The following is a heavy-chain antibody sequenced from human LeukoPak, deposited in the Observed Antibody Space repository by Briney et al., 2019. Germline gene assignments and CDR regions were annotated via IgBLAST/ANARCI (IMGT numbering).Heavy chain of an antibody. D-gene: IGHD1-26*01. Sequence: SETLSLTCTVSGGSISSSAYYWGWIRQPPGKGLEWIASIYYSGSTYYNPSLNTRVTISVDTSKNQLSLKLSSLTAADTAVYYCARHEYSGSYYGLSWFDPWGQGTLVTVSS. CDR1: GGSISSSAYY. CDR3: ARHEYSGSYYGLSWFDP. V-gene: IGHV4-39*01. CDR2: IYYSGST. J-gene: IGHJ5*02.